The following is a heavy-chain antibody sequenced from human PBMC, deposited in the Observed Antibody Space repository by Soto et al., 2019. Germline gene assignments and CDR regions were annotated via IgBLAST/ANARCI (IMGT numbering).Heavy chain of an antibody. CDR3: ASPNDAFDI. CDR2: INHSGRT. Sequence: PSETLSLTCVVSGGSFSCYSWSWIRQPPGKGLEWIGEINHSGRTKYNPSLKSRVTTSVDTSKNQFSLKLNSVTAADTAVYYCASPNDAFDIWGQGTMVTVS. J-gene: IGHJ3*02. CDR1: GGSFSCYS. V-gene: IGHV4-34*01.